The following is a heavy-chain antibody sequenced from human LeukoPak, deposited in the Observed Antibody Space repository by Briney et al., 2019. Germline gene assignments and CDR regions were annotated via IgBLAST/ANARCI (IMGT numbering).Heavy chain of an antibody. CDR1: GYTFTGYY. D-gene: IGHD1-1*01. J-gene: IGHJ4*02. Sequence: ASVKVSCKASGYTFTGYYIHWVRQAPGQGLEWMEWINPNTGGTNFAQRFQGRVTMTRDTSINTAYMELSSLRSDDTAMYYCAREGAPQLSSYFDHWGQGTLVTVSS. V-gene: IGHV1-2*02. CDR2: INPNTGGT. CDR3: AREGAPQLSSYFDH.